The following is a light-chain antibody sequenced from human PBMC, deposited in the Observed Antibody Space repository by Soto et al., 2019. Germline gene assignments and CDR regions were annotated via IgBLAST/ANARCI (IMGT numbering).Light chain of an antibody. CDR2: EGS. J-gene: IGLJ2*01. V-gene: IGLV2-23*01. Sequence: QSALTQTASVSGSPRQSITISCTGTSSDVGSYDLVSWYQQIPGKAPKLLIYEGSRRPSGVSNRFSGSKSGNTASLTISGLQAEDEADYYCSSYAGRNTLVLFGGGTKLTVL. CDR1: SSDVGSYDL. CDR3: SSYAGRNTLVL.